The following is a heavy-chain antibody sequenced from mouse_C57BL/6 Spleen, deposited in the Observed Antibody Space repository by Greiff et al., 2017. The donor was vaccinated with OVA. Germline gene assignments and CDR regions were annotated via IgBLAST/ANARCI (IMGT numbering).Heavy chain of an antibody. J-gene: IGHJ2*01. CDR2: IDPETGGT. V-gene: IGHV1-15*01. CDR3: TRRCGYYSSSYVDD. CDR1: GYTFTDYE. Sequence: VQLQQSGAELVRPGASVTLSCKASGYTFTDYEMPWVKQNPVHGLEWIGAIDPETGGTAYNQKFKGKAILTADKSSSTAYMELRSLTSEDSAVYYCTRRCGYYSSSYVDDWGKGTTLTVSS. D-gene: IGHD1-1*01.